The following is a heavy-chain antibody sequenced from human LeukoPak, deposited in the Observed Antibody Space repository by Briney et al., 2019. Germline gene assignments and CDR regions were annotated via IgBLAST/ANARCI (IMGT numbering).Heavy chain of an antibody. V-gene: IGHV3-74*01. CDR3: TRESGSSRFFDY. CDR2: IYNDGTTT. D-gene: IGHD6-6*01. CDR1: GFTFSDHW. Sequence: PGGSLRLSCAASGFTFSDHWIHWVRHAPGKGLVRVSRIYNDGTTTTYADSVKGRFTISRDNAKNTLYLQMNSLRAEDTAVYYCTRESGSSRFFDYWGQGTPVTVSS. J-gene: IGHJ4*02.